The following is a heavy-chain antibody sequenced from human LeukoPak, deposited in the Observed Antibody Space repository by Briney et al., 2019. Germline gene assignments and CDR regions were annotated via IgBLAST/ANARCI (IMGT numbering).Heavy chain of an antibody. Sequence: GGSLRLSCAASGFIFSTYGMNWVRQAPGKGLEWVSSITGTSSYKYYTVSVKGRFTISRDNSKNTLYLQMNSLRAEDTAVYYCAKDRIAAAGTGSYYFDYWGQGTLVTVSS. CDR3: AKDRIAAAGTGSYYFDY. D-gene: IGHD6-13*01. CDR1: GFIFSTYG. CDR2: ITGTSSYK. V-gene: IGHV3-21*04. J-gene: IGHJ4*02.